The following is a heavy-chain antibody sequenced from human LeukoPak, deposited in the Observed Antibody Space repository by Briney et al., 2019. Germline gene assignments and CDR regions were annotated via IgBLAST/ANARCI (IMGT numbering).Heavy chain of an antibody. D-gene: IGHD1-26*01. Sequence: PSETLSLTCTVSGGSISSYYWSWIRQPAGKGLEWIGRIYTSGSTNYNPSLKSRVTMSVDTSKNQFSLKLSSVTAADTAVYYCASEVRWSFRLTFDIWGQGTMVTVSS. V-gene: IGHV4-4*07. CDR2: IYTSGST. CDR3: ASEVRWSFRLTFDI. CDR1: GGSISSYY. J-gene: IGHJ3*02.